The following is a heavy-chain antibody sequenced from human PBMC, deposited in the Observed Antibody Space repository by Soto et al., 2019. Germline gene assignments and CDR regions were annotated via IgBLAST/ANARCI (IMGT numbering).Heavy chain of an antibody. Sequence: GGPLGPSWQASGFTLMSKYMRGLRGAPGKGLEWVSVIYSGGSTYYADPVKGRFTISRDNSKNTLYLQMNSLRAEDTAVYYCARVNGYYYYYYGMDVWGQGTTVTVSS. V-gene: IGHV3-53*01. CDR3: ARVNGYYYYYYGMDV. CDR1: GFTLMSKY. CDR2: IYSGGST. J-gene: IGHJ6*02. D-gene: IGHD3-9*01.